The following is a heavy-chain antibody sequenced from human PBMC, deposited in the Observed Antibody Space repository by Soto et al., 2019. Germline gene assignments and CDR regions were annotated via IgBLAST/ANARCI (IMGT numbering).Heavy chain of an antibody. CDR2: INAGNGNT. CDR1: GYTFTIYA. D-gene: IGHD2-2*01. J-gene: IGHJ4*02. CDR3: ARGYCSSTSCYANPEFDY. V-gene: IGHV1-3*01. Sequence: ASVKVSCKASGYTFTIYAMHWVRQAPGQRLEWMGWINAGNGNTKYSQKFQGRVTITRDTSASTAYMELRSLRSDDTAVYYCARGYCSSTSCYANPEFDYWGQGTLVTVSS.